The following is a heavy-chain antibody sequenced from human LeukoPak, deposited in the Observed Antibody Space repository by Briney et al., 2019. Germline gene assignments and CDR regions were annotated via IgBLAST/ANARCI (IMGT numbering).Heavy chain of an antibody. J-gene: IGHJ4*02. V-gene: IGHV4-4*07. D-gene: IGHD6-19*01. CDR2: IYISGST. Sequence: SETLSLTCTVSGGSISYYYWSWIRHPAGGGLEWIGRIYISGSTNYNPSLKSRVTISIDKSNNQFFLKLNSVTAADTAVYYCARESPTYSSGWYKDFWGQGTLVTVSS. CDR3: ARESPTYSSGWYKDF. CDR1: GGSISYYY.